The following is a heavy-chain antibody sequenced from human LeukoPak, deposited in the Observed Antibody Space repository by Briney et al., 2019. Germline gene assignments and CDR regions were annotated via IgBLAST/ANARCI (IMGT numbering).Heavy chain of an antibody. CDR3: ERAQHLLWFWELLGAFDI. J-gene: IGHJ3*02. CDR1: GYTFTAYY. CDR2: ISAYNGNT. Sequence: ASVKASWNIAGYTFTAYYIHWERQVAGQGLEWMGWISAYNGNTNYAQKLQGRVTMTTDTSRSTAYMELRSMRADDWAVYYCERAQHLLWFWELLGAFDIWGQGTMVTVSS. V-gene: IGHV1-18*04. D-gene: IGHD3-10*01.